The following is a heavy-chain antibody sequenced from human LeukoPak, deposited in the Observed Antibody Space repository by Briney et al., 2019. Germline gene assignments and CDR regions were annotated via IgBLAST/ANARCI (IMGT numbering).Heavy chain of an antibody. D-gene: IGHD3-10*01. Sequence: GGSLRLSCAASGFTFSTYNMNWVRQAPGKGLEWVANIKQDGSEKYYVDSVKGRFTISRDNAKNSLYLQMNSLRAEDTAVYYCAKDLWFGPPCWFDPWGQGTLVTVSS. CDR1: GFTFSTYN. CDR2: IKQDGSEK. J-gene: IGHJ5*02. CDR3: AKDLWFGPPCWFDP. V-gene: IGHV3-7*03.